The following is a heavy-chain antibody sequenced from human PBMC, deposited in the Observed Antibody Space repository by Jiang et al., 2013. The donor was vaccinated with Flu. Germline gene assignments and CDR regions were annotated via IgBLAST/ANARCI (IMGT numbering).Heavy chain of an antibody. Sequence: GAEVKKPGESLKISCKGSGYSFTSYWIGWVRQMPGKGLEWMGIIYPGDSDTRYSPSFQGQVTISADKSISTAYLQWSSLKASDTAMYYCARRGAYCSSTSCYTGDIAAVSYYYGMDVWGQGTTVTVSS. J-gene: IGHJ6*02. V-gene: IGHV5-51*01. D-gene: IGHD2-2*02. CDR1: GYSFTSYW. CDR2: IYPGDSDT. CDR3: ARRGAYCSSTSCYTGDIAAVSYYYGMDV.